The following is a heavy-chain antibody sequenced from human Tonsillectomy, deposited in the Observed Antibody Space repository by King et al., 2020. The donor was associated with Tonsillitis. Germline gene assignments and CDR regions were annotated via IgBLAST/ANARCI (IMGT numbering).Heavy chain of an antibody. D-gene: IGHD3-10*02. V-gene: IGHV3-21*01. CDR3: VRYCATSYVYSDICGYYVFDF. CDR2: ISSTTSYI. CDR1: GFTLDTHG. J-gene: IGHJ4*02. Sequence: EVQLVESGGGLVKPGGYLRLSCAASGFTLDTHGMIWVRQAPGKGLEWVASISSTTSYIYYADSVKGRFTISRENAKNSLYLQMNSLSPEDTTVYYCVRYCATSYVYSDICGYYVFDFWGQGALVTVSS.